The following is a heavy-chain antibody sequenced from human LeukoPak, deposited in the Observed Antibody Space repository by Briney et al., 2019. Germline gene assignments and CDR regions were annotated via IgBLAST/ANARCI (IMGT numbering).Heavy chain of an antibody. CDR3: ARHYGSGSCHVGYFDY. CDR1: GGSISSYY. Sequence: SETLSLTCTVSGGSISSYYWSWIRQPPGKGLEWIGYIYYSGSTYYNPSLKSRVTISVDTSKNQFSLKLSSVTAADTAVYYCARHYGSGSCHVGYFDYWGREPWSPSPQ. CDR2: IYYSGST. V-gene: IGHV4-59*04. J-gene: IGHJ4*02. D-gene: IGHD3-10*01.